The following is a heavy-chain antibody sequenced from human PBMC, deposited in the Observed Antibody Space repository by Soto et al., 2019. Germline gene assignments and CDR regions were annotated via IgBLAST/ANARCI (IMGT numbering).Heavy chain of an antibody. CDR1: GFTVSSNY. D-gene: IGHD3-22*01. Sequence: EVQLVESGGGLIQPGGSLRLSCAASGFTVSSNYMSWVRQAPGKGLEWVSVIYSGGSTYYADSVKGRFTISRDNSKNTPYLQMNRLRVQDTAVYYCARERVASGSTEDFQHWGQGTLVTVSS. J-gene: IGHJ1*01. CDR3: ARERVASGSTEDFQH. V-gene: IGHV3-53*01. CDR2: IYSGGST.